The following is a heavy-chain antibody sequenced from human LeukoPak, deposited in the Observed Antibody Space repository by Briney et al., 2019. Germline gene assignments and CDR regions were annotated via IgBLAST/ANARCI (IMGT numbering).Heavy chain of an antibody. CDR3: ARGSVTTGPFGMDV. V-gene: IGHV3-66*01. J-gene: IGHJ6*02. CDR1: GFTVSSNY. D-gene: IGHD5-18*01. Sequence: GGSLRLSCAASGFTVSSNYMSWVRQAPGKGLEWVSVIYSGGSTYYADSVKGRFTISIDNSKNTLYLQMNSLRAEDTAVYYCARGSVTTGPFGMDVWGQGTTVTVSS. CDR2: IYSGGST.